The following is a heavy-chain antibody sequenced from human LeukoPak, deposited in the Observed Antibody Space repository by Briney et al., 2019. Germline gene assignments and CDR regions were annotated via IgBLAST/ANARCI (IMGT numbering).Heavy chain of an antibody. V-gene: IGHV3-30*18. Sequence: GRSLRLPCAASGFTFSSYGMHWVRQAPGKGLEWVAVISYDGSNKYCADSVKGRFTISRDNSKNTLYLQMNSLRAEDTAVYYCAKDPGYSSSWYYFDYWGQGTLVTVSS. D-gene: IGHD6-13*01. CDR2: ISYDGSNK. CDR3: AKDPGYSSSWYYFDY. CDR1: GFTFSSYG. J-gene: IGHJ4*02.